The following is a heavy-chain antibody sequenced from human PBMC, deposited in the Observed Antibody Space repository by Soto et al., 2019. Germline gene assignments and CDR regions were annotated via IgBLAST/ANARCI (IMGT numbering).Heavy chain of an antibody. V-gene: IGHV1-2*02. CDR3: ARGRTGTTSYFDY. D-gene: IGHD1-1*01. J-gene: IGHJ4*02. CDR2: INPNSGGT. CDR1: GYTFTGYY. Sequence: GASVKVSCKASGYTFTGYYLHWVRQAPGQGLEWMGWINPNSGGTNYAQKFQGRVTMTRDTSISTAYMGLSRLRSDDTAVYYCARGRTGTTSYFDYWGQGNLVTVS.